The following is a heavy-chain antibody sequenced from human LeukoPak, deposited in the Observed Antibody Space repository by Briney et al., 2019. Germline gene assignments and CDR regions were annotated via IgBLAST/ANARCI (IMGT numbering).Heavy chain of an antibody. V-gene: IGHV4-38-2*02. CDR2: IYHSGST. D-gene: IGHD2-2*01. Sequence: SEPLSLTCTVSGYSISSGYYWGWIRQPPGKGLEWIGSIYHSGSTYYNPSLKSRVTISVDTSKNQFSLKLSSVTAVDTAVYYCARCYCSNTSCRYYYYYYMDVWGKGTTVTVSS. J-gene: IGHJ6*03. CDR3: ARCYCSNTSCRYYYYYYMDV. CDR1: GYSISSGYY.